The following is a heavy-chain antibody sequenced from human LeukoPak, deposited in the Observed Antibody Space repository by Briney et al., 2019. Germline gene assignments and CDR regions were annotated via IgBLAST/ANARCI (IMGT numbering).Heavy chain of an antibody. CDR1: GFTFSSYA. CDR2: ISYDGSNK. Sequence: GGSLRLSCAASGFTFSSYAMHWVRQAPGKGLEWVAVISYDGSNKYYADPVKGRFTISRDNSKNTLYLQMNSLRAEDTAVYYCAREIAVAHDIWGQGTMVTVSS. D-gene: IGHD6-19*01. J-gene: IGHJ3*02. V-gene: IGHV3-30-3*01. CDR3: AREIAVAHDI.